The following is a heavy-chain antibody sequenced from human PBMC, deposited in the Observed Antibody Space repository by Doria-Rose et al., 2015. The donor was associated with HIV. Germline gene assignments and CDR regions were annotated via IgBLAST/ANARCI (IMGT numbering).Heavy chain of an antibody. J-gene: IGHJ4*02. Sequence: VQLVESGGGLVRLGGSLRLSCATSGFTFSSHRINWVRQAPGKGLEWVSSISSTSAYINYADLVRGRFTISRDNARNSLYLQMDSLRAEDTAIYYCATGVTLDYWGQGTLVTVSS. CDR3: ATGVTLDY. CDR1: GFTFSSHR. CDR2: ISSTSAYI. V-gene: IGHV3-21*01. D-gene: IGHD3-10*01.